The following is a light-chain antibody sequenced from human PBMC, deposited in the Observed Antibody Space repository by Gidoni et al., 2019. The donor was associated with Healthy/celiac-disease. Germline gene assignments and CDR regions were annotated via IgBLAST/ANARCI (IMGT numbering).Light chain of an antibody. CDR1: QSVSSY. CDR2: DAS. J-gene: IGKJ4*01. Sequence: DIVLTQPPATLSLSPGERATLSCRASQSVSSYLAWYQQKPGQAPRLLIYDASNRATGIPARFSGSGSGTDFTLTISSLEPEDFAVYYCQQRSNWPPPLTFGGGTKVEIK. CDR3: QQRSNWPPPLT. V-gene: IGKV3-11*01.